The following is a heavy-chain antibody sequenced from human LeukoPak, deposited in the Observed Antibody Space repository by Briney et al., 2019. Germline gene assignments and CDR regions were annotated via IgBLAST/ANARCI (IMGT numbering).Heavy chain of an antibody. Sequence: GGSLRLSCAASGFTFSSYWMHWVRQAPGKGLVWVSRIDEDGKTMDYADSVKGRFTISRDNAKDTLYLQMSSLRDEDTAVYYCVSDLCGGDDQWGRGTLVTVSS. CDR3: VSDLCGGDDQ. CDR2: IDEDGKTM. D-gene: IGHD3-3*01. CDR1: GFTFSSYW. J-gene: IGHJ5*02. V-gene: IGHV3-74*01.